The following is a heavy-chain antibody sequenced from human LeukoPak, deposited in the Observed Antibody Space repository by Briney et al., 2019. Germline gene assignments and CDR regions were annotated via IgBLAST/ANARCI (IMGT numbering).Heavy chain of an antibody. CDR3: AWGGSSRDAFDI. D-gene: IGHD2-2*01. J-gene: IGHJ3*02. Sequence: GGSLRLSCAASGFTFSSYGMHWVRQAPGKGLEWVSVIYSGGSTYYADSVKGRFTISRDNSKNTLYLQMNSLRAEDTAVYYCAWGGSSRDAFDIWGQGTMVTVSS. V-gene: IGHV3-NL1*01. CDR2: IYSGGST. CDR1: GFTFSSYG.